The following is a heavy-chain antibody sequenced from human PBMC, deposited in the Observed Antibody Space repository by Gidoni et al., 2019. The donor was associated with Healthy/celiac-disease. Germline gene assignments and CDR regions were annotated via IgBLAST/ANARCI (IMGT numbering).Heavy chain of an antibody. CDR2: IYYSGST. D-gene: IGHD1-26*01. CDR3: ARRHSGSYRGGYY. Sequence: QLQLHESGPGLVKPSATLSLTCTVSGGSISSSSYYWGWIRQPPGKGLEWIGSIYYSGSTYYNPSLKSRVTISVDTSKNQFSLKLSSVTAADTAVYYCARRHSGSYRGGYYWGQGTLVTVSS. CDR1: GGSISSSSYY. V-gene: IGHV4-39*01. J-gene: IGHJ4*02.